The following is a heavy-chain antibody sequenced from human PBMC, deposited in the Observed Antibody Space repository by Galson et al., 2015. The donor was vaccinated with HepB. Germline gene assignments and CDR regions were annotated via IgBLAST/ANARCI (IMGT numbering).Heavy chain of an antibody. CDR3: ARYRTTRKYSYQDGLDI. Sequence: SLRLSCAGSGFTFSNYAMNWVRQTPGKGLEWVSGISDSGGTASWADSVKGRFSTPRDNSRNTVYLQMNSLRGEDTGIYYCARYRTTRKYSYQDGLDIWGQGTTVTVSS. CDR2: ISDSGGTA. V-gene: IGHV3-23*01. CDR1: GFTFSNYA. J-gene: IGHJ6*02. D-gene: IGHD1-1*01.